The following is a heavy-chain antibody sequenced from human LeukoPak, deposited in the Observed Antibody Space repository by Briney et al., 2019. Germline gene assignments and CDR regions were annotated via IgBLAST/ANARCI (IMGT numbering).Heavy chain of an antibody. CDR2: ISGSGGRT. CDR1: GFTFSSYA. V-gene: IGHV3-23*01. J-gene: IGHJ4*02. Sequence: GGSLRLSCAASGFTFSSYAMSWVRQAPGKARECVSAISGSGGRTYYADSVKGRFTISRDNSKNTLYLQMNSLRADDTAVYYCAKGNGDHAIHPDYWGQGTLVTVSS. CDR3: AKGNGDHAIHPDY. D-gene: IGHD4-17*01.